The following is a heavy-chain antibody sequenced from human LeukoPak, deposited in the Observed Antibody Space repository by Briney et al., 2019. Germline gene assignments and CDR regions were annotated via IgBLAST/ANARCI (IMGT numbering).Heavy chain of an antibody. D-gene: IGHD2-15*01. CDR1: GYTFTSYA. Sequence: ASVKVSCKASGYTFTSYAMNWVRQAPGQGLEWMGWINTNTGNPTYAQGFTGRFVFSLDTSVSTAYLQISSLKAEDTAVYYCARVALGYCSGGSCYSDYWGQGTLVTVSS. CDR3: ARVALGYCSGGSCYSDY. V-gene: IGHV7-4-1*02. CDR2: INTNTGNP. J-gene: IGHJ4*02.